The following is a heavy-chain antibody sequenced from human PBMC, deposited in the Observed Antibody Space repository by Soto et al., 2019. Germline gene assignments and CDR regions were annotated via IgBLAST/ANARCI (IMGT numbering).Heavy chain of an antibody. D-gene: IGHD6-19*01. Sequence: PGGSLRLSCAASGFTFSSYAMSWVRQAPWKGLEWVSAISGSGGSTYYADSVKGRFTISRDNSKNTLYLQMNSLRAEDTAVYYCAKSTGSSGWSRGTYYFDYWGQGTLVTVSS. V-gene: IGHV3-23*01. CDR2: ISGSGGST. J-gene: IGHJ4*02. CDR3: AKSTGSSGWSRGTYYFDY. CDR1: GFTFSSYA.